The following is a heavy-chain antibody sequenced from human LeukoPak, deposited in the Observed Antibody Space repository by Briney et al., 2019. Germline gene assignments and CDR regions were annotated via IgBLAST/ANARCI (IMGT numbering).Heavy chain of an antibody. Sequence: GRSLRLSCAASGFTFSSYGMHWVRQAPGKGLEWVAVISYDGSNKYYADPVKGRFTISRDNSKNTLYLQMNSLRAEDTAVYYCARDRIGWFDPWGQGTLVTVSS. CDR2: ISYDGSNK. CDR3: ARDRIGWFDP. J-gene: IGHJ5*02. D-gene: IGHD2/OR15-2a*01. V-gene: IGHV3-30*03. CDR1: GFTFSSYG.